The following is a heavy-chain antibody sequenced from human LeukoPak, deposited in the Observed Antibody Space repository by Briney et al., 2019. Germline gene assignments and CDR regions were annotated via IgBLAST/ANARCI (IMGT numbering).Heavy chain of an antibody. CDR2: ISSSGSTI. Sequence: GGSLRLSCAASGFTFSDYYMSWIRQAPGKGLEWVSYISSSGSTIYYADSVKGRFTISRDNAKNSLYLQMNSLRAEDTAVYYCARWGDHGTRDAFDIWGQGTMVSVSS. V-gene: IGHV3-11*04. J-gene: IGHJ3*02. CDR3: ARWGDHGTRDAFDI. CDR1: GFTFSDYY. D-gene: IGHD1-7*01.